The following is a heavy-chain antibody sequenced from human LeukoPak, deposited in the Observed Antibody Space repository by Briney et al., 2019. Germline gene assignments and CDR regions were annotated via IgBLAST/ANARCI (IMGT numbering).Heavy chain of an antibody. CDR1: GVSISSSNW. Sequence: TTSGTLSLTCAVSGVSISSSNWWSWVRQPPGKGLEWIGEIYHSGSTNYNPSLKSRVTISVDKSKNQFSLKLSSVTAADTAVYYCARSKTYRSTWNTDYWGQGTLVTVSS. CDR2: IYHSGST. CDR3: ARSKTYRSTWNTDY. J-gene: IGHJ4*02. D-gene: IGHD2-2*01. V-gene: IGHV4-4*02.